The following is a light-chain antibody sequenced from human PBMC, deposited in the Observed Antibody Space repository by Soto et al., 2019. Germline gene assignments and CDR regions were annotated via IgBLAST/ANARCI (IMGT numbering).Light chain of an antibody. J-gene: IGKJ1*01. Sequence: EIVMTQSPATLSVSPGERATLSCRASQSVNYNLAWYQQKPGHAPRLLIYITSTRATDIPARFSGSGSGTEFTLTISSLQSEDSAVYYCQQYNNWPSWTFGQGTKVDSK. CDR1: QSVNYN. CDR2: ITS. CDR3: QQYNNWPSWT. V-gene: IGKV3-15*01.